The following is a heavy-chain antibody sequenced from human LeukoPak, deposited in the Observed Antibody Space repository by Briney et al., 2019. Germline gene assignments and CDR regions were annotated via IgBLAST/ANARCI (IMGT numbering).Heavy chain of an antibody. CDR3: AKGIQLWAFYFDY. J-gene: IGHJ4*02. D-gene: IGHD5-18*01. CDR2: ITGSGGNR. Sequence: GGSLRLSCAASGFTFSSHGMNWVRQAPGKGLEWVSGITGSGGNRYYADSVKGRFAISRDNSKNTLYLQMNSLRAEDTAVYYCAKGIQLWAFYFDYWGQGTLVTVSS. CDR1: GFTFSSHG. V-gene: IGHV3-23*01.